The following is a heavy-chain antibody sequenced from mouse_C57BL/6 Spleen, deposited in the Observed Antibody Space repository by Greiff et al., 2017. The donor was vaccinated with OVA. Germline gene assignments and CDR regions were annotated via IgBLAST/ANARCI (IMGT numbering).Heavy chain of an antibody. V-gene: IGHV10-1*01. Sequence: EADGGLVQPKGSLKLSCAASGFSFNTYAMNWVRQAPGKGLEWVARIRSKSNNYATYYADSVKDRFTISRDDSESMLYLQMNNLKTEDTAMYYSVRHDLHYAMDYWGQGTSVTVSS. CDR3: VRHDLHYAMDY. CDR2: IRSKSNNYAT. D-gene: IGHD5-1*01. J-gene: IGHJ4*01. CDR1: GFSFNTYA.